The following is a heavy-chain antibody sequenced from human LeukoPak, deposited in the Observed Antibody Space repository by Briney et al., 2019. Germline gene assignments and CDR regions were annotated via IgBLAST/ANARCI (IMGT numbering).Heavy chain of an antibody. D-gene: IGHD6-13*01. CDR3: ARGPRYSFY. CDR1: GFIVSHNY. CDR2: IYIDGTT. J-gene: IGHJ4*02. Sequence: PGGSRRLSCAASGFIVSHNYMTWVRQAPGKGLEWISVIYIDGTTYYADSVKGRFTISRDQANNTLYLQMNTLRDEDTAVYYCARGPRYSFYWGQGTLVSVSS. V-gene: IGHV3-53*01.